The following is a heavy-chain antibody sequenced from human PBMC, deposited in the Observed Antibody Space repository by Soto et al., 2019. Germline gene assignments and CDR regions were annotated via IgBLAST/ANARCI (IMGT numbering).Heavy chain of an antibody. CDR1: GGSISSYY. V-gene: IGHV4-59*01. CDR3: AGEGLDSGYDCPNYYYYYMDG. Sequence: PSETLSLTCTVSGGSISSYYWSWIRQPPGKGLEWIGYIYYSGSTNYNPSLKSRVTISVDTSKNQFSLKLSSVTAADTAVYYCAGEGLDSGYDCPNYYYYYMDGWGKGTTVNVSS. D-gene: IGHD5-12*01. CDR2: IYYSGST. J-gene: IGHJ6*03.